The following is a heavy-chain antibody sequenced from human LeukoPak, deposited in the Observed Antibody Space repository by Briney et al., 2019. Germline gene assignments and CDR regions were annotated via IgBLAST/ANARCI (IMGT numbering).Heavy chain of an antibody. CDR3: AGSGEEGS. J-gene: IGHJ5*02. Sequence: GTSLRLSCEASGFAFGSYAMHWVRQAPGRGLEWVAVISHDGDNTNSGESVRGRFTISRDNSKNTLYPQMNSLRAEDTAVYYCAGSGEEGSWGQGTLVTVSS. CDR2: ISHDGDNT. D-gene: IGHD3-10*01. V-gene: IGHV3-30-3*01. CDR1: GFAFGSYA.